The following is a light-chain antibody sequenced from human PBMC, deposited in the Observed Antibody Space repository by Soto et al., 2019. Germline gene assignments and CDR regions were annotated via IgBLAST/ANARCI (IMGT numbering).Light chain of an antibody. CDR3: QQYESSPRT. J-gene: IGKJ2*01. CDR1: QSVSSTY. CDR2: GVS. V-gene: IGKV3-20*01. Sequence: EIVLTQSPGTLSLSPGERATLSCRASQSVSSTYLAWYQHKPGQAPRRLIYGVSNRATGIPDRFSGSGSGTDFTLTISRLEPEDFAVYYCQQYESSPRTFGQGTNLEIK.